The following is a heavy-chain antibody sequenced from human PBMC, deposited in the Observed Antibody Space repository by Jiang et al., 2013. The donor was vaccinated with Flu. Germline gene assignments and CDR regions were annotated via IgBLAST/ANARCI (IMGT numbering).Heavy chain of an antibody. Sequence: EWMGGIIPIFGTANYAQKFQGRVTITADESTSTAYMELSSLRSEDTAVYYCARTEITMVRGVIREYYFDYWGQGTLVTVSS. D-gene: IGHD3-10*01. CDR2: IIPIFGTA. J-gene: IGHJ4*02. V-gene: IGHV1-69*01. CDR3: ARTEITMVRGVIREYYFDY.